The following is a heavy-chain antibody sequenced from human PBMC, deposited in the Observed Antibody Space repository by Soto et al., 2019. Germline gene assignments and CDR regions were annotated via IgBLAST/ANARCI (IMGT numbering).Heavy chain of an antibody. V-gene: IGHV3-23*01. J-gene: IGHJ4*02. CDR1: GFTFSSYA. Sequence: EVQLLESGGGLVQPGGSLSLSCAASGFTFSSYAMSWVRQAPGKGLEWVSAISTRGGSTYYADSVKGRFTISRDNSKNALYLQMNSLRAEDTAVYYCSKDLGGYSGYAFDYCGQGTLGTVSS. CDR2: ISTRGGST. CDR3: SKDLGGYSGYAFDY. D-gene: IGHD5-12*01.